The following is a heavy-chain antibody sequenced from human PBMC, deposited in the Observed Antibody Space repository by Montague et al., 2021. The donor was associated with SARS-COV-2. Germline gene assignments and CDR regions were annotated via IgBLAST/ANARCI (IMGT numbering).Heavy chain of an antibody. Sequence: SETLSLTCAVSGGSISSSNWWSWVRQPPGKGLEWIGEIYHSGSTYYNPSLKSRVFISVDTSKKQLSLTLTSVTAADTAVYYCATQEDPSGWIPGPLDFWGQGTLLSVSS. J-gene: IGHJ4*02. D-gene: IGHD6-19*01. V-gene: IGHV4-4*02. CDR2: IYHSGST. CDR3: ATQEDPSGWIPGPLDF. CDR1: GGSISSSNW.